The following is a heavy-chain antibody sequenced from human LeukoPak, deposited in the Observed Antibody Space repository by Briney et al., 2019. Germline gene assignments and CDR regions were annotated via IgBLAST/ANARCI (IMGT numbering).Heavy chain of an antibody. D-gene: IGHD6-19*01. CDR3: ARGYSSGWYGNWYFDL. Sequence: SVKVSCKASGGTFSSYAISWVRQGPGQGLEWMGGIIPIFGTANYAQKFQGRVTITADESTSTAYMELSSLRSEDTAVYYCARGYSSGWYGNWYFDLWGVAPWSPSPQ. J-gene: IGHJ2*01. CDR2: IIPIFGTA. V-gene: IGHV1-69*01. CDR1: GGTFSSYA.